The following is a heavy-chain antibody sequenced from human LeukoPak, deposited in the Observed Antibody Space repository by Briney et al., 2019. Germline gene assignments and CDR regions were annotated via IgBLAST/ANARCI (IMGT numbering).Heavy chain of an antibody. CDR2: INHSGST. CDR3: ARGLSSSWPYYYYYGMDI. V-gene: IGHV4-34*01. Sequence: PSETLSLTCAVYGGSFSGYYWSWIRQPPGKGLEWSGEINHSGSTNYNPSLKSRVTISVDTSKNQFSLKLSSVTAADTAVYYCARGLSSSWPYYYYYGMDIWGQGTTVTVSS. CDR1: GGSFSGYY. J-gene: IGHJ6*02. D-gene: IGHD6-13*01.